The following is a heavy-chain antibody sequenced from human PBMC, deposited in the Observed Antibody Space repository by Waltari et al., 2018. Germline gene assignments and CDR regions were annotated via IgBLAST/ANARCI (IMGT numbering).Heavy chain of an antibody. D-gene: IGHD1-26*01. Sequence: QVQLVQSGAEVKKPGASVRVSCKPSGYTFTTYGINWVRQAPGQGLEWLGWIRGYNFNIKYAQNVQGRLTIDTDTSTSTIYMQLTSLRSDDTAVYYCAGPEKTLGERPGGYYFNMDVWGQGTTVTVSS. J-gene: IGHJ6*02. V-gene: IGHV1-18*01. CDR3: AGPEKTLGERPGGYYFNMDV. CDR1: GYTFTTYG. CDR2: IRGYNFNI.